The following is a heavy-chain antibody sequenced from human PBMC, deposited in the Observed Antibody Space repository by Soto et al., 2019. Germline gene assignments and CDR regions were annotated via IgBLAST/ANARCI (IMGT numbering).Heavy chain of an antibody. J-gene: IGHJ4*02. Sequence: GGSLRLSCAVSGFSFGSYWMSWVRQAPGKGLEWLASIKDDGSERYYLDSVKGRFAISRDNAKDSLSLQMNSLRGEDTAFYYCARDVGPATIFGEALSGYFDFWGQGTLVTVSS. V-gene: IGHV3-7*03. CDR1: GFSFGSYW. CDR2: IKDDGSER. CDR3: ARDVGPATIFGEALSGYFDF. D-gene: IGHD3-3*01.